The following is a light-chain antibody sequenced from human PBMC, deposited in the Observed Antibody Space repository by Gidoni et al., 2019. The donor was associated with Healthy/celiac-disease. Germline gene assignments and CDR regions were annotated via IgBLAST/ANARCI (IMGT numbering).Light chain of an antibody. CDR1: QSLLHSNGYNY. Sequence: DIVMTQSPVSLPVTPGEPASISCRSSQSLLHSNGYNYLDWYLQKPGQSPQLLIYLGSNRASGVPDRFSGSGSGTDFTLKISRVEAEDVGVYYCMQALQTPLTFXGXTKVEIK. CDR2: LGS. CDR3: MQALQTPLT. J-gene: IGKJ4*01. V-gene: IGKV2-28*01.